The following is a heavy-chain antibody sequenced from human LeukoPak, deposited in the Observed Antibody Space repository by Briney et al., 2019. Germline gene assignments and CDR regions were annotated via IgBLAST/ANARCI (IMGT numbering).Heavy chain of an antibody. V-gene: IGHV4-4*07. CDR2: IYTSGST. CDR1: GGSISNYY. Sequence: PSETLSLTCTVSGGSISNYYWSWIRQPAGKGLEWIGRIYTSGSTNYNPSLKSRVTMSVDTSNNQFSLKLSSVSAADTAVYYCAREGYCSSTSCSWLYFQHWGQGTLVTVSS. D-gene: IGHD2-2*01. J-gene: IGHJ1*01. CDR3: AREGYCSSTSCSWLYFQH.